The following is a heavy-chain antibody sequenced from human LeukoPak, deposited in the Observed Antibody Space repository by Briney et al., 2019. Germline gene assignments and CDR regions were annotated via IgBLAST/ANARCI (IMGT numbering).Heavy chain of an antibody. CDR2: ISSSSSYI. J-gene: IGHJ5*02. Sequence: GGSLRLSCAASGFTFSSYSMNWVRQAPGKGLEWVSSISSSSSYIYYADSVKGRFTISRDNAKNSLYLQMNSLRAEDTAVYYCARDGGGAIATGLDPWGQGTLVTVSS. CDR1: GFTFSSYS. D-gene: IGHD1-1*01. V-gene: IGHV3-21*01. CDR3: ARDGGGAIATGLDP.